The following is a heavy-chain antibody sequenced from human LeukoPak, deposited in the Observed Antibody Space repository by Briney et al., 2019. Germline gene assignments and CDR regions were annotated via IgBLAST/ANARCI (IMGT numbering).Heavy chain of an antibody. CDR2: IYYSGST. J-gene: IGHJ4*02. Sequence: SETLSLTCTVSGGSISSSSYYWGWIRQPPGKGLEWIGSIYYSGSTYYNPSLKSRVTISVDTSKNQFSLKLSSVTAADTAVYYCARFRGGRKRDSDYWGQGTLVTVSS. V-gene: IGHV4-39*01. CDR1: GGSISSSSYY. CDR3: ARFRGGRKRDSDY. D-gene: IGHD3-10*01.